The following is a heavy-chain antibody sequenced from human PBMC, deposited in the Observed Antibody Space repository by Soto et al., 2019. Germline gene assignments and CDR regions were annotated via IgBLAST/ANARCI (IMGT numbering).Heavy chain of an antibody. J-gene: IGHJ3*02. V-gene: IGHV1-69*06. CDR1: GGTFSSYA. CDR2: IIPIFGTA. D-gene: IGHD3-22*01. Sequence: SVNVSCKASGGTFSSYAMSWVRQAPGQGLEWMGGIIPIFGTANYAQKFQGRVTITADKSTSTAYMELSSLRSEDTAVYYCARRYYYDSSGFDAFDIWGQGTMVTVSS. CDR3: ARRYYYDSSGFDAFDI.